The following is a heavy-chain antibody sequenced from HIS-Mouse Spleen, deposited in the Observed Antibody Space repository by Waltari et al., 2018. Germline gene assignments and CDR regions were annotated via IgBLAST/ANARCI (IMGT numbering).Heavy chain of an antibody. CDR1: GGSISSSSYY. J-gene: IGHJ4*02. D-gene: IGHD5-18*01. V-gene: IGHV4-39*07. CDR3: ARVGIQLWLGYFDY. CDR2: IYYSGST. Sequence: QLQLQESGPGLVKPSETLYLTCTVSGGSISSSSYYWGWIRQPPGKGLEWIGSIYYSGSTYYNPSLKSRVTISVDTSKNQFSLKLSSVTAADTAVYYCARVGIQLWLGYFDYWGQGTLVTVSS.